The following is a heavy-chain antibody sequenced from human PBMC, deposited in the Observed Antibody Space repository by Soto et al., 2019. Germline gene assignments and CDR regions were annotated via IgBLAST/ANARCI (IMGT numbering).Heavy chain of an antibody. CDR1: GYSFTSYW. V-gene: IGHV5-51*01. Sequence: EVQLVQSGAEVKKPGESLKISCKGSGYSFTSYWIGWVRQMPGKGLEWMGIIYPGDSDTRYSPSFQGQVTISADKSISTAYLQWSSLKASDTAMYYCARQDDSSGYSIHDAFDIWGQGTMVTVSS. D-gene: IGHD3-22*01. J-gene: IGHJ3*02. CDR3: ARQDDSSGYSIHDAFDI. CDR2: IYPGDSDT.